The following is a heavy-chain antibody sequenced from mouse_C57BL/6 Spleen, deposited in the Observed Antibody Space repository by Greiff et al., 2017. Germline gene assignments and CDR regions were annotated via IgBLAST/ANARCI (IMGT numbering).Heavy chain of an antibody. CDR2: IRNKANGYTT. J-gene: IGHJ2*01. Sequence: EVKLVESGGGLVQPGGSLSLSCAASGFTFTDYYMSWVRQPPGTALEWLGFIRNKANGYTTAYSASVKGRFTISRDNSQSILYLQMNALRAEDSATYYCARYTYYGSSFLFDYWGQGTTLTVSS. V-gene: IGHV7-3*01. CDR1: GFTFTDYY. CDR3: ARYTYYGSSFLFDY. D-gene: IGHD1-1*01.